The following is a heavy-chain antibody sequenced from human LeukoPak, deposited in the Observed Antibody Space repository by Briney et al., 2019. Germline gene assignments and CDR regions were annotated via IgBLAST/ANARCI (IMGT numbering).Heavy chain of an antibody. CDR1: GFTFSSYW. CDR2: INSDGSST. D-gene: IGHD4-11*01. Sequence: GGSLRLSCAASGFTFSSYWMHWVRQAPGKGLVWVSRINSDGSSTSYADSVKGRFTISRDNAKNTLYLQMNSLRAEDTAVYYCAKVVTTVKTSGAFDLWGQGTMVTVSS. V-gene: IGHV3-74*01. CDR3: AKVVTTVKTSGAFDL. J-gene: IGHJ3*01.